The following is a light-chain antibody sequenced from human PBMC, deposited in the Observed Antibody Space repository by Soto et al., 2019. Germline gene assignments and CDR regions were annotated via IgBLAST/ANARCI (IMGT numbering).Light chain of an antibody. CDR3: SSFTSTSTLDWV. V-gene: IGLV2-14*01. Sequence: QSALTQPASVSGSHGQSITISCTGSSTDIGGYNYVSWYQHHPGKAPKLIIYDVNNRPSGVSSRFSGSKSGNTASLTISGLQAEDDADYYCSSFTSTSTLDWVFGGGTKLTVL. CDR1: STDIGGYNY. CDR2: DVN. J-gene: IGLJ3*02.